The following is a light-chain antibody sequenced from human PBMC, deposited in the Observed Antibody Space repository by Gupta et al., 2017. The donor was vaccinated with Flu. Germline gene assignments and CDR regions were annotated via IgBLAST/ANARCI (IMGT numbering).Light chain of an antibody. CDR1: SSNIGINY. Sequence: TISCSGTSSNIGINYVYWYQHLPGTAPKRLICTDYQRPSGVPDRFSGSKSGTSASLAISGLRSEDEGDYDGAAWDDSLSLWVFGGGTKLTGL. CDR2: TDY. J-gene: IGLJ3*02. V-gene: IGLV1-47*01. CDR3: AAWDDSLSLWV.